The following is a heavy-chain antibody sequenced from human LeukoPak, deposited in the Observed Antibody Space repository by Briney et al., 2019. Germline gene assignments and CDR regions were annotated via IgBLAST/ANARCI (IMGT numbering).Heavy chain of an antibody. CDR2: ISGSGGST. V-gene: IGHV3-23*01. Sequence: GGSLRLSCAASGFTFSSYAMSWVRQAPGKGLEWVAVISGSGGSTYYADSVKGRFTISRDNSKNTLYLQMSSLRAEDTAVYYCAKERAPRVTTGGFDYWGQGTLVTVSS. CDR3: AKERAPRVTTGGFDY. D-gene: IGHD4-17*01. J-gene: IGHJ4*02. CDR1: GFTFSSYA.